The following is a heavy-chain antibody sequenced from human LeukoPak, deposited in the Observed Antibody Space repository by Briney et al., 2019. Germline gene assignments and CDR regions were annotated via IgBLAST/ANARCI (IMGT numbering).Heavy chain of an antibody. V-gene: IGHV4-39*07. J-gene: IGHJ6*03. Sequence: SETLSLTCTVSGGSISSSSYYWGWIRQPPGKGLEWIGRIYTTGSTYYNPSLKSRVTISVDTSKNQFSLKLSSVTAADTAVYYCARVGGSYFPPYYYYYMDVWGKGTTVTISS. CDR2: IYTTGST. D-gene: IGHD1-26*01. CDR1: GGSISSSSYY. CDR3: ARVGGSYFPPYYYYYMDV.